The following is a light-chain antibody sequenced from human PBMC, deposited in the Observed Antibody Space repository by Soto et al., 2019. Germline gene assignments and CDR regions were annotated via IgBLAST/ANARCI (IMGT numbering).Light chain of an antibody. CDR3: QQYNSYSGT. Sequence: DIQMTQSPSTLSASVGDKVTITCRASQSISTFLAWYQQKPGKAPKLLIYHASSLESGVPSRFRGSGSGTDFTLTISSLQPYDFSTSFCQQYNSYSGTFGQGTKVEVK. J-gene: IGKJ1*01. V-gene: IGKV1-5*01. CDR1: QSISTF. CDR2: HAS.